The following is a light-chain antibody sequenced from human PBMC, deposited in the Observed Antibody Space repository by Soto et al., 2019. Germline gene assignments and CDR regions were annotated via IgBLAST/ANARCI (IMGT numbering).Light chain of an antibody. J-gene: IGLJ1*01. CDR3: SSYSSRSTFYV. CDR2: QVS. V-gene: IGLV2-14*01. Sequence: QSALTQPASVSGSPGQSITISCTGTSSDIGGFYYVSWYQHHPGKDPKLMIYQVSNRPSGVSNRFSGSKSGNTASLTISGLQAEDEADYFCSSYSSRSTFYVFGAGTKVTV. CDR1: SSDIGGFYY.